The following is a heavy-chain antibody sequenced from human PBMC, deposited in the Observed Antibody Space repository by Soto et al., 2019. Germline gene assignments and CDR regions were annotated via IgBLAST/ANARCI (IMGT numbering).Heavy chain of an antibody. Sequence: EVQLLESGGGLAQPGGSLRLSCAASGFSFSNYAMNWVRLAPGKRLEWVSSIIGVDTDTYYADSVRGRFTIARDNSRETRCLQMNSLRGDDTAIYFCAKGSACRCIGACCYHFDHWGQGTVVTGSS. CDR3: AKGSACRCIGACCYHFDH. CDR1: GFSFSNYA. D-gene: IGHD2-21*02. CDR2: IIGVDTDT. J-gene: IGHJ4*02. V-gene: IGHV3-23*01.